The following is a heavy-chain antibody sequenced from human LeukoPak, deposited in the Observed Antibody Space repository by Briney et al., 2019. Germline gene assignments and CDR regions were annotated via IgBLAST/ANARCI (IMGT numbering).Heavy chain of an antibody. V-gene: IGHV3-48*03. CDR3: AELGITMIRGV. Sequence: GGSLRLSCAASGFTFSSYEMNWVRQAPGKGLEWVSYISSSGSTIYYADSVKGRFTISRDNAKNSPYLQMNSLRAEDTAVYYCAELGITMIRGVWGKGTTVTISS. CDR1: GFTFSSYE. CDR2: ISSSGSTI. D-gene: IGHD3-22*01. J-gene: IGHJ6*04.